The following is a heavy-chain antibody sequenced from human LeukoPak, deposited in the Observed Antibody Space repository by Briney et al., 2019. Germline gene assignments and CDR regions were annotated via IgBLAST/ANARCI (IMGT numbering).Heavy chain of an antibody. V-gene: IGHV3-48*03. CDR2: ISSSGSTI. D-gene: IGHD6-13*01. Sequence: PGGSLRLSCAASGFTFSSYEMNWVRQAPGKGLEWVSYISSSGSTIYYADSVKGRFTISRDNAKNSLYLQMNSLRAEDTAVYYCARDSIEYSSSWYKFPPFYWGQGTLVTVSS. CDR3: ARDSIEYSSSWYKFPPFY. J-gene: IGHJ4*02. CDR1: GFTFSSYE.